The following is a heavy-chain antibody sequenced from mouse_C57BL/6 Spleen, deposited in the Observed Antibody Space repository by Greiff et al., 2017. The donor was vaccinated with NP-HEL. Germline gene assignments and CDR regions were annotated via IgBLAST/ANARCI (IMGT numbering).Heavy chain of an antibody. D-gene: IGHD1-1*01. Sequence: QVQLQQPGAELVKPGASVKLSCKASGYTFTSYWMQWVKQRPGQGLEWIGEIDPSDSYTNYNQKFKGKATLTVDTSSSTAYMQLSSLTSEDSAVYYCARFAGSSRYYAMDYWGQGTSVTVSS. CDR3: ARFAGSSRYYAMDY. V-gene: IGHV1-50*01. J-gene: IGHJ4*01. CDR2: IDPSDSYT. CDR1: GYTFTSYW.